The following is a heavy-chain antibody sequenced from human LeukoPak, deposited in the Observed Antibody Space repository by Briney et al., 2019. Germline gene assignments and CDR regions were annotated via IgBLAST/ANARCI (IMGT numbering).Heavy chain of an antibody. J-gene: IGHJ6*02. CDR2: IFPHDSDT. V-gene: IGHV5-51*01. D-gene: IGHD2-2*02. Sequence: GESLKFSCRGSGYSFLDYWYWWVLQRPAKGPELMGGIFPHDSDTKYSPSFQGQVTISVDKSISNAYVQWGSLKASDTAIYYCAKFGIRGCSSSTSCYTSFFYYGMDVWGQGTTVTVSS. CDR3: AKFGIRGCSSSTSCYTSFFYYGMDV. CDR1: GYSFLDYW.